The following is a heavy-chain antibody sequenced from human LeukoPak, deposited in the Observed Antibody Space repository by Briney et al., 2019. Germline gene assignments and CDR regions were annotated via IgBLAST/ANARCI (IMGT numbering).Heavy chain of an antibody. V-gene: IGHV1-69*13. CDR3: ARVPSLEWLAPFDY. CDR1: GGTFSSYA. CDR2: IIPIFGTA. Sequence: SVTVSCKASGGTFSSYAISWVRQAPGQGLEWMGGIIPIFGTANYAQKFQGRVTITADESTSTAYMELSSLRSEDTAVYYCARVPSLEWLAPFDYWGQGTLVTVSS. J-gene: IGHJ4*02. D-gene: IGHD3-3*01.